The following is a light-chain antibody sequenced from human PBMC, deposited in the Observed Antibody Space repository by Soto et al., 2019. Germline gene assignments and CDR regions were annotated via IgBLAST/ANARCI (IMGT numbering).Light chain of an antibody. V-gene: IGKV3-20*01. CDR3: QQYDLSLT. CDR1: QSIGNRY. J-gene: IGKJ3*01. Sequence: EVVLTQSPGTLSLSPGERATLSCRASQSIGNRYLAWYQQKPGQAPRLLIYGASTRATGVPDRFRGSGSGTDFTLFISRLEPEDFAVYYCQQYDLSLTFGPGTKVDLK. CDR2: GAS.